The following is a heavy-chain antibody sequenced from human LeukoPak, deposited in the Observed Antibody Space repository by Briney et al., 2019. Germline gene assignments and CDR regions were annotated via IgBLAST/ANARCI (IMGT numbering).Heavy chain of an antibody. V-gene: IGHV1-69*01. J-gene: IGHJ6*02. CDR1: GGTFSSYA. Sequence: GSSVKVSCKASGGTFSSYAISWVRQAPGQGLEWMGGIIPIFGTANYAQKFQGRVTITADESTSTAYMELSSLRFEDTAVYYCAREAPFFWSGYYTPDSYYYYGMDVWGQGTTVTVSS. CDR3: AREAPFFWSGYYTPDSYYYYGMDV. D-gene: IGHD3-3*01. CDR2: IIPIFGTA.